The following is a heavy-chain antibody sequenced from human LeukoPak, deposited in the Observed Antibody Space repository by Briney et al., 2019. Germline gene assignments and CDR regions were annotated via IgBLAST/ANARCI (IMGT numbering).Heavy chain of an antibody. D-gene: IGHD3-22*01. J-gene: IGHJ4*02. Sequence: SETLSLTCAVYGGSFSGYYWSWIRQPPGKGLEWIGEINHSGSTNYNPSLKSRVTISVDTSKNQFSLKLSSVTAADTAVYYCARGPPPYYYDSSGYYKRTNAYYFDYWGQGSLVTVSS. CDR1: GGSFSGYY. CDR2: INHSGST. V-gene: IGHV4-34*01. CDR3: ARGPPPYYYDSSGYYKRTNAYYFDY.